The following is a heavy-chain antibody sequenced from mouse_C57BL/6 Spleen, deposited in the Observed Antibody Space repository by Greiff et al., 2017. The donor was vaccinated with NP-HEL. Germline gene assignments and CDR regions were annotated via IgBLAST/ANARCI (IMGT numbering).Heavy chain of an antibody. CDR1: GFTFSSYA. V-gene: IGHV5-4*03. J-gene: IGHJ4*01. CDR2: ISDGGSYT. D-gene: IGHD3-2*02. Sequence: EVKLVESGGGLVKPGGSLKLSCAASGFTFSSYAMSWVRQTPEKRLEWVATISDGGSYTYYPDNVKGRFTISRDNAKNNLYLQMSHLKSEDTAMYYCARDSSGYMGYAMDYWGQGTSVTVSS. CDR3: ARDSSGYMGYAMDY.